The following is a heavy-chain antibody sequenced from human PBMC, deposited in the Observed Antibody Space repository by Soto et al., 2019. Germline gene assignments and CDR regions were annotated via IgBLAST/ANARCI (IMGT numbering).Heavy chain of an antibody. CDR3: ARDQLYYYDSSGYYPSTYHYYGMDV. CDR1: GFTFSSYG. Sequence: GGSLRLSCAASGFTFSSYGMHWVRQAPGKGLEWVAVIWYDGSNKYYADSVKGRFTISRDNSKNTLYLQMNSLRAEDTAVYYCARDQLYYYDSSGYYPSTYHYYGMDVWGQGTTVTVSS. J-gene: IGHJ6*02. V-gene: IGHV3-33*01. CDR2: IWYDGSNK. D-gene: IGHD3-22*01.